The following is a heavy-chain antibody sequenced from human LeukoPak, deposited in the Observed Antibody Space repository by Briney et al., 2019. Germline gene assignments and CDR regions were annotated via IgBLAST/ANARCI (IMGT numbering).Heavy chain of an antibody. Sequence: VASVKVSCKASGYTFTSYDINWVRQATGQGLEWMGWMNPNSGNTGYAQKFQGRVTITRNTSISTAHMELSSLRSEDTAVYYCARGLGITMVRGVIRPGGDYWGQGTLVTVSS. D-gene: IGHD3-10*01. CDR2: MNPNSGNT. CDR1: GYTFTSYD. CDR3: ARGLGITMVRGVIRPGGDY. J-gene: IGHJ4*02. V-gene: IGHV1-8*03.